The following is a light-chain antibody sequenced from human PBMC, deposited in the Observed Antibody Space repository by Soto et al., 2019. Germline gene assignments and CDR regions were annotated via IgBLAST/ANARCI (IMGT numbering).Light chain of an antibody. Sequence: EIALTQPPGTLSLSPGERATLSCRASQRVSSSYLAWYQQKPGHAHRLLIYGASSRATGIPDRFSGSGSGTDFALTISRLEPEDFAVCYCQQYGSSPVTFGQGTKLEIK. J-gene: IGKJ2*01. V-gene: IGKV3-20*01. CDR1: QRVSSSY. CDR2: GAS. CDR3: QQYGSSPVT.